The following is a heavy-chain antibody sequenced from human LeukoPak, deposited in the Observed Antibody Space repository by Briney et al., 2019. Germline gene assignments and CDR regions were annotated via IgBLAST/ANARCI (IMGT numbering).Heavy chain of an antibody. J-gene: IGHJ6*03. CDR3: ARHHASATTYYYYYYYMDV. V-gene: IGHV1-18*01. CDR1: GYTFTSYG. Sequence: GASVKVSCKASGYTFTSYGISWVRQAPGQGLEWMGWISAYNGNTNYAQKLQGRVTMTTDTSTSKAYMELRRLRSDDTAVYYSARHHASATTYYYYYYYMDVWGKGTTVTVSS. D-gene: IGHD1-14*01. CDR2: ISAYNGNT.